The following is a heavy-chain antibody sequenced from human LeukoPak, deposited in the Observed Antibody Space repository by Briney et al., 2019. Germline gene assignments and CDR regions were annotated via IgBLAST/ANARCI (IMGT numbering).Heavy chain of an antibody. J-gene: IGHJ4*02. V-gene: IGHV1-69*06. D-gene: IGHD3-22*01. CDR1: GGTFSSYA. CDR3: AYYYDSSGYYERYYFDY. CDR2: IIPIFGTA. Sequence: SVKVSCKASGGTFSSYAISWVRQAPGQGLEWMGRIIPIFGTANYAQKFQGRVTIIADKSTSTAYMELSSLRSEDTAVYYCAYYYDSSGYYERYYFDYWGQGTLVTVSS.